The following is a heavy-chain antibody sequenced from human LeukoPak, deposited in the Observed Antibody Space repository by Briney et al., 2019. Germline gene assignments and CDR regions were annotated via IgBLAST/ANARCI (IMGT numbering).Heavy chain of an antibody. CDR1: GGSISSNNYY. CDR2: IYYGGST. V-gene: IGHV4-39*07. D-gene: IGHD3-16*01. Sequence: PSETLSLTCTVSGGSISSNNYYWGWIRQPPGKGLEWIGSIYYGGSTYYNPSLKSRVTISVDTSKNQFSLKLSSVTAADTAVYYCARGAMMITRWYFDLWGRGTLVTVSS. CDR3: ARGAMMITRWYFDL. J-gene: IGHJ2*01.